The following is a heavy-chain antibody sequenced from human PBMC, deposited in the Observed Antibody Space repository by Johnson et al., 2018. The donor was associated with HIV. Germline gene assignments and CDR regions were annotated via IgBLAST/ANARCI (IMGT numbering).Heavy chain of an antibody. CDR1: GFTFSSYW. J-gene: IGHJ3*02. CDR3: ARDRRSQFGFWSNAGIAAAATDAFDS. D-gene: IGHD6-13*01. V-gene: IGHV3-7*05. Sequence: VQLVESGGGLVQPGGSLRLSCAASGFTFSSYWMSWVRQAPGKGLEWVANIKQDGSEKYYVDSVKGRFTISRDNAKNSLYLQMNSRRAEDTAVYYCARDRRSQFGFWSNAGIAAAATDAFDSWGQGTVVTVSS. CDR2: IKQDGSEK.